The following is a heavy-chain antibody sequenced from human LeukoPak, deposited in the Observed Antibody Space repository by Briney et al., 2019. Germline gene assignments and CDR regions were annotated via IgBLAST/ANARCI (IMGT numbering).Heavy chain of an antibody. V-gene: IGHV3-23*01. D-gene: IGHD1-1*01. J-gene: IGHJ5*02. CDR3: GSGPVGTTVP. Sequence: GGSLRLSYTASGFSFCSYAMGWTRQAPGQGLEWVSAISGSGSHANYAESVKGRFTISRDNSKNTLYLQMHSLIAADTAVYYCGSGPVGTTVPWGQGTLVTVSS. CDR2: ISGSGSHA. CDR1: GFSFCSYA.